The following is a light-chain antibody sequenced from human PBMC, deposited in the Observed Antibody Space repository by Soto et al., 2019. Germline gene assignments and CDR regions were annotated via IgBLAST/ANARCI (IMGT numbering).Light chain of an antibody. CDR3: QQYNNWPRT. Sequence: EIVMTQSPATLSVSPGERATLSCRASQSVSINLSWYQQKPGQAPRLLIYGASTRAPGIPARFSGSGSGTEFTLTISGLQSEDFAFYYCQQYNNWPRTFGGGTKVEIK. CDR1: QSVSIN. CDR2: GAS. J-gene: IGKJ4*01. V-gene: IGKV3-15*01.